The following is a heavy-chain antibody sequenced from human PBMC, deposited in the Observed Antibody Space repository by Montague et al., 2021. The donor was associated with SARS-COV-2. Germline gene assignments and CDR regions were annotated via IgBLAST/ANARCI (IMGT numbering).Heavy chain of an antibody. Sequence: SETLSLTCTVSGYSISSGYYWGWIRQPPGKGLEWTGSIYHSGSTYYNPSLKGRVTISVDTSKNQFSLKLSSVTAADTAVYYCARSQDCSTTSCHFDYWGQGTLVTVSS. CDR2: IYHSGST. V-gene: IGHV4-38-2*02. D-gene: IGHD2-2*01. J-gene: IGHJ4*02. CDR3: ARSQDCSTTSCHFDY. CDR1: GYSISSGYY.